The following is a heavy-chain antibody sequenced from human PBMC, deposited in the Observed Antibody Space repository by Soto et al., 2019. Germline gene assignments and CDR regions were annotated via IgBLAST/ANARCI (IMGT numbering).Heavy chain of an antibody. CDR3: ARDFSSGGTNACDV. CDR1: RFTFSSYG. V-gene: IGHV3-33*01. D-gene: IGHD2-15*01. J-gene: IGHJ3*01. CDR2: IWYDGSNK. Sequence: QVQLVESGGGVVQPGRSLRLSCAASRFTFSSYGMHWVRQAPGKGLVWVAVIWYDGSNKYSADSVKGRFTISRDNSKNTLYLQMNSLRVEDTAVYYCARDFSSGGTNACDVWGQGTVVTVAS.